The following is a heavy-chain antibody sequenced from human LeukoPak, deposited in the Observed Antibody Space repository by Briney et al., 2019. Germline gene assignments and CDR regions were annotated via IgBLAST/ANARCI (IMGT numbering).Heavy chain of an antibody. CDR2: ISYDGSNK. Sequence: PGGSLRLSCAASGFTFSSYAMHWVRQAPGKGLEWVAVISYDGSNKYYADSVKGRFTISRGNSKNTLYLQMDSLRAEDTAVYYCAKSIVGATWGFDYWGQGTLVTVSS. CDR1: GFTFSSYA. CDR3: AKSIVGATWGFDY. J-gene: IGHJ4*02. D-gene: IGHD1-26*01. V-gene: IGHV3-30-3*01.